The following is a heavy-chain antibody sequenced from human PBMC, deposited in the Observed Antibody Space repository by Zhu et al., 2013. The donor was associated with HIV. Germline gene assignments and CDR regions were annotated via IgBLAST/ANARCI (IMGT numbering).Heavy chain of an antibody. Sequence: QVTVMQSEAVVKKPGSSVRVSCKSAGGSFSHYAMNWVRQAPGQGLEWMGGIIPDLGMTNYPQRLQGRVTITADISTGTAYMELSRLTSEDTALYYCARDLGAVGGTIGYGLDVWGQGTSVIVS. D-gene: IGHD3-16*01. CDR2: IIPDLGMT. J-gene: IGHJ6*02. CDR3: ARDLGAVGGTIGYGLDV. CDR1: GGSFSHYA. V-gene: IGHV1-69*17.